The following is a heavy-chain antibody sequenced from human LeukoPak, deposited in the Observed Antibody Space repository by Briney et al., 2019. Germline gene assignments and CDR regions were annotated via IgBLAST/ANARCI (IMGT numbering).Heavy chain of an antibody. CDR3: AKMHGDYVHFDY. CDR2: INSDGSST. Sequence: GGSLRLSCAASGFTFSSYWMHWVRQAPGKGLVWVSRINSDGSSTSYADSVKGRFTISRDNAKNTLYLQMNSLRAEDTAVYYCAKMHGDYVHFDYWGQGTLVTVSS. D-gene: IGHD4-17*01. V-gene: IGHV3-74*01. CDR1: GFTFSSYW. J-gene: IGHJ4*02.